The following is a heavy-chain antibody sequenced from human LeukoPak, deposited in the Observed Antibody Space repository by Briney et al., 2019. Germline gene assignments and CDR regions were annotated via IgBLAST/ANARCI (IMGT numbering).Heavy chain of an antibody. D-gene: IGHD2-2*01. Sequence: TGGSLRLSCAASGFTFSTSWMTWVRQAPGKGLEGVANIKQDGSEKPHVDSVKGRFTISRDNAKNSLYLQMNSLRVEDTAVYYCARDCSSTNCYRGGFDPWGQGTLVTVSS. J-gene: IGHJ5*02. CDR3: ARDCSSTNCYRGGFDP. CDR1: GFTFSTSW. V-gene: IGHV3-7*01. CDR2: IKQDGSEK.